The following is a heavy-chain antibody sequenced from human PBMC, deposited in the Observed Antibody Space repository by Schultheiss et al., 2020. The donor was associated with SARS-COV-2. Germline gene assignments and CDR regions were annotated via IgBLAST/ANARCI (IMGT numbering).Heavy chain of an antibody. J-gene: IGHJ4*02. CDR1: GGSVSSGSYY. D-gene: IGHD5-18*01. CDR3: ARVRGTATTFDY. Sequence: SETLSLTCTVSGGSVSSGSYYWSWIRQPPGKGLEWIGYIYYSGSTYYNPSLKSLVTISVDTSKNQFSLKLTSVTAADTAVYYCARVRGTATTFDYWGQGTLVTVSS. CDR2: IYYSGST. V-gene: IGHV4-61*01.